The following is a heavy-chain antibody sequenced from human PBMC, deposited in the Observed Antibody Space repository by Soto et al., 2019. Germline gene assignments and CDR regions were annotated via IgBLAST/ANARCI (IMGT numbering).Heavy chain of an antibody. CDR2: INAGNGNT. V-gene: IGHV1-3*01. CDR1: GYTFTSYA. CDR3: ARSLAVTTGENWFDP. D-gene: IGHD4-17*01. Sequence: GASVKVSCKASGYTFTSYAMHWVRQAPGQRLEWMGWINAGNGNTKYSQKFQGRVTITRDTSASTAYMELSSLRSEDTAVYYCARSLAVTTGENWFDPWGQGTLVTVSS. J-gene: IGHJ5*02.